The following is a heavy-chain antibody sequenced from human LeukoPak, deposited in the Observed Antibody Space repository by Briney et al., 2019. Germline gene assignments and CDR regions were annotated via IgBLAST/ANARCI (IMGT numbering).Heavy chain of an antibody. Sequence: PGGSLRLSCAASGFAFGSHWMHWVRQAPGKGLVWVARIESDASNTRYADSVKGRFTISRDNANETLYLQMNSLRAEDTAVYYCTRDGSGSRIPFDYWGQGTLVTVSS. J-gene: IGHJ4*02. V-gene: IGHV3-74*01. CDR3: TRDGSGSRIPFDY. CDR1: GFAFGSHW. D-gene: IGHD1-26*01. CDR2: IESDASNT.